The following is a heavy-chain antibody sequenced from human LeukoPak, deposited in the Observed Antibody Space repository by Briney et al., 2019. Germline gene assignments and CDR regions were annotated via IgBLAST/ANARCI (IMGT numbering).Heavy chain of an antibody. CDR2: IIPIFGTA. CDR3: ARSDIVVVPAAIRGVRDYYYYYMDV. Sequence: ASVKVSCKASGGTFSSYAISWVRQAPGQGLEWMGGIIPIFGTANYAQKFQGRVTITTDESTSTAYMELSSLRSEDTAVYYCARSDIVVVPAAIRGVRDYYYYYMDVWGKGTTVTVSS. J-gene: IGHJ6*03. D-gene: IGHD2-2*02. V-gene: IGHV1-69*05. CDR1: GGTFSSYA.